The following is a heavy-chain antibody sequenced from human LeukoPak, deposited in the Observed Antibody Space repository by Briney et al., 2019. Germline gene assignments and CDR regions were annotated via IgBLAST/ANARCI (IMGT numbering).Heavy chain of an antibody. Sequence: GGSLRLSCAASGFTFSSYSMNWVRQAPGKGLEWVSSISSSSSYIYYADSVKGRFTISRDNAKNSLYLQMNSLRAEDTAVYYCARDSVTMVRGVSYYYYYGMDVWGQGTTVTVSS. V-gene: IGHV3-21*01. CDR3: ARDSVTMVRGVSYYYYYGMDV. CDR1: GFTFSSYS. J-gene: IGHJ6*02. CDR2: ISSSSSYI. D-gene: IGHD3-10*01.